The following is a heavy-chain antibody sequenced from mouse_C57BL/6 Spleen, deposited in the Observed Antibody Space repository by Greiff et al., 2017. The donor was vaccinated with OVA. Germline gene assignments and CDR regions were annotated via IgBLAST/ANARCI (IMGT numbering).Heavy chain of an antibody. Sequence: EVQLKESGGGLVQPGGSLSLSCAASGFTFTDYYMSWVRQPPGKALEWLGFIRNKANGYTTEYSASVKGRFTISRDNSQSILYLQMNALRAEDSATYYCARYGLTGTFDYWGQGTTLTVSS. J-gene: IGHJ2*01. V-gene: IGHV7-3*01. D-gene: IGHD4-1*01. CDR1: GFTFTDYY. CDR3: ARYGLTGTFDY. CDR2: IRNKANGYTT.